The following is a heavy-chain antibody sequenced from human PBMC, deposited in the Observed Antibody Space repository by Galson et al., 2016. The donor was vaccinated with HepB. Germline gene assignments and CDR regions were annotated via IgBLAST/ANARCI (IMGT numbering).Heavy chain of an antibody. V-gene: IGHV3-23*01. J-gene: IGHJ4*02. Sequence: SLRLSCAASGFTFSRYEMNWVRQAPGKGLEWVSGISGSGDTKFDDSVKGRFTISRDNSKTTLYLQMNSLRVEDTAVYYCAKISVQYSYHYWGFDYWGQGTLVTVSS. CDR3: AKISVQYSYHYWGFDY. D-gene: IGHD5-18*01. CDR2: ISGSGDT. CDR1: GFTFSRYE.